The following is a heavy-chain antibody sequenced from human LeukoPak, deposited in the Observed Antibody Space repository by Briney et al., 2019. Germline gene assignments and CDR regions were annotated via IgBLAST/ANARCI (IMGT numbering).Heavy chain of an antibody. CDR3: ARDSRIVGATRDYYYYYMDV. Sequence: SQTLSLTCTVSGGSISSYYWSWIRQPPGKGLEWIGYIYYSGSTNYNPSLKSRVTISVDTSKNQFSLKLSSVTAADTAVYYCARDSRIVGATRDYYYYYMDVWGKGTTVTVSS. J-gene: IGHJ6*03. D-gene: IGHD1-26*01. CDR2: IYYSGST. V-gene: IGHV4-59*12. CDR1: GGSISSYY.